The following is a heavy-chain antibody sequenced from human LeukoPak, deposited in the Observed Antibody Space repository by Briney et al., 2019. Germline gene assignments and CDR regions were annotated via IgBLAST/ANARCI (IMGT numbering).Heavy chain of an antibody. CDR2: ICSSGIII. Sequence: PGGSLRLSCAASGFTFNSYEMNYLPEAPGKGLECVSYICSSGIIIYYADCVKSRFTISRDNAKNSLYLQMNSLRAEDTAVYYCARILNLYCGDYVSPAYGMDVWGQGTTVTVSS. CDR1: GFTFNSYE. CDR3: ARILNLYCGDYVSPAYGMDV. J-gene: IGHJ6*02. V-gene: IGHV3-48*03. D-gene: IGHD4-17*01.